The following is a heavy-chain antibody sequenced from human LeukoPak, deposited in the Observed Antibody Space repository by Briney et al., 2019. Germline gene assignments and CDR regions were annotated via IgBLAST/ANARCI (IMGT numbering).Heavy chain of an antibody. J-gene: IGHJ5*02. V-gene: IGHV3-30*04. CDR3: ARDGGGYRFYNWFDP. Sequence: GGSLRLSCAASGFTFSSYAMHWVRQAPGKGLEWVAFISYDGSNKYYADSVKGRFTISRDNSMNTLYLQMNSLRAEDTAVYYCARDGGGYRFYNWFDPWGQGTLVTVSS. CDR2: ISYDGSNK. D-gene: IGHD5-12*01. CDR1: GFTFSSYA.